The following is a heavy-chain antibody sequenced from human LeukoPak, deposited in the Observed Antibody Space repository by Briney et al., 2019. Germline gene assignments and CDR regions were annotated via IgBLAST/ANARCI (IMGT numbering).Heavy chain of an antibody. D-gene: IGHD2-2*01. CDR1: GFTFDDYG. V-gene: IGHV3-20*04. J-gene: IGHJ5*02. CDR3: AKEPGYCSSTSCYGLKMS. CDR2: INWNGGST. Sequence: GGSLRLSCAASGFTFDDYGMSWVRQAPGKGLEWVSGINWNGGSTGYADSVKGRFTISRDNSKNTLYLQMNSLRAEDTAVYYCAKEPGYCSSTSCYGLKMSWGQGTLVTVSS.